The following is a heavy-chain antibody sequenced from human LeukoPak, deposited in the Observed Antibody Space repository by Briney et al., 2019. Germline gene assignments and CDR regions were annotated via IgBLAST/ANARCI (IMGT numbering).Heavy chain of an antibody. J-gene: IGHJ4*02. CDR3: ARDRGGSYSAIDY. D-gene: IGHD1-26*01. V-gene: IGHV3-48*04. CDR1: GFTFSSYS. CDR2: ISSSSSTI. Sequence: PGGSLRLSCAASGFTFSSYSMNWVRQAPGKGLEWVSFISSSSSTIYYAASVKGRFTISSDNAKNSLYLQMNSLRGEDTAVYYCARDRGGSYSAIDYWGQGTLVTVSS.